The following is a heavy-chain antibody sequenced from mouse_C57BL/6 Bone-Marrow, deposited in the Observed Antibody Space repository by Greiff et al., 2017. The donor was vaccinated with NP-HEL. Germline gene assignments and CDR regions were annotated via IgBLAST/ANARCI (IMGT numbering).Heavy chain of an antibody. D-gene: IGHD1-1*01. CDR1: GYAFSSSW. CDR3: ARADYYADY. V-gene: IGHV1-82*01. J-gene: IGHJ2*01. CDR2: SYPGDGDT. Sequence: VQLQQSGPELVKPGASVKISCKASGYAFSSSWMNWVKQRPGKGLEWIGRSYPGDGDTNYNGKFKGKATLTADKSSSTAYMQLSSLTSEDSTVYFCARADYYADYWGQGTTLTVSS.